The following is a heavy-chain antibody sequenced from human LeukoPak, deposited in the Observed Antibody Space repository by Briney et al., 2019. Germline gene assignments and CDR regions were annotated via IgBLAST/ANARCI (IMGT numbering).Heavy chain of an antibody. D-gene: IGHD4-17*01. CDR2: INAGNGNT. Sequence: ASVKVSCKASGYTFTSCAMHWVRQAPGQRLEWMGWINAGNGNTKYSQKFQGRVTITRDTSASTAYMELSSLRSEDTAVYYCAREAGYGDHAYYYWGQGTLVTVSS. J-gene: IGHJ4*02. V-gene: IGHV1-3*01. CDR3: AREAGYGDHAYYY. CDR1: GYTFTSCA.